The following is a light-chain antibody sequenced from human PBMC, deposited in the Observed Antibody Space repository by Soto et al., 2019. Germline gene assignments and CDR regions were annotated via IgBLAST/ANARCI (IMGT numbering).Light chain of an antibody. CDR3: QQSGTTAYT. CDR2: DAS. CDR1: QTVVKY. J-gene: IGKJ2*01. Sequence: MTPAAASLAASEGISVTLTCRAGQTVVKYLTWYQQKPGKAPRLLIYDASSLQSGVPSRFSGSGSGTNFTLTLTDLQPEDVATYYCQQSGTTAYTFGQGTKVDIK. V-gene: IGKV1-39*01.